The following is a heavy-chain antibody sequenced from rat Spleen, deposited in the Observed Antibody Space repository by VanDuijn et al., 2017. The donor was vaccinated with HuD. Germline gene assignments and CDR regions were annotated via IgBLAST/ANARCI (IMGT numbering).Heavy chain of an antibody. J-gene: IGHJ2*01. V-gene: IGHV5-7*01. CDR2: ISYDGSIT. D-gene: IGHD1-11*01. CDR1: GFTFSDYT. CDR3: ARQGTDNIKSYFDY. Sequence: EVQLVESGGGLVQPGRSLKLSCAASGFTFSDYTMAWVRQAPTKGLEWVATISYDGSITYYRESVKGRFTISRDNAKSTLFLQMDSLRSEDTATYYCARQGTDNIKSYFDYWGQGVMVTVSS.